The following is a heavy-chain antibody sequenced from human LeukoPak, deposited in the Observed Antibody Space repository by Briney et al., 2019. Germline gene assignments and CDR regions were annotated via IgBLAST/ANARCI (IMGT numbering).Heavy chain of an antibody. J-gene: IGHJ4*02. CDR3: ARDDYAYDILTGYSTYYFDY. Sequence: GGSLRLSCAASGFTFSGYWMTWVRQAPGKGLEWVANIKQDGNEKYYVDSVKGRFTISRDNAKNSLYLQMNSLRAEDTAVYYCARDDYAYDILTGYSTYYFDYWGQGTLVTVSS. CDR2: IKQDGNEK. D-gene: IGHD3-9*01. CDR1: GFTFSGYW. V-gene: IGHV3-7*01.